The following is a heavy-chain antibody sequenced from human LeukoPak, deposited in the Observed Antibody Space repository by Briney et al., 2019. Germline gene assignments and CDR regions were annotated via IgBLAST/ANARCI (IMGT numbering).Heavy chain of an antibody. Sequence: ASVKVSCKASGYTFTGYYIHWLRQAPGQGLEWVGLINPNTGGTYYAQKFQGRVTMTTITSINTAYMDLTRLRSDDTAIYYCAREVRTGYIAGGDWGQGALVTVSS. CDR1: GYTFTGYY. J-gene: IGHJ1*01. CDR2: INPNTGGT. CDR3: AREVRTGYIAGGD. V-gene: IGHV1-2*02. D-gene: IGHD3-10*01.